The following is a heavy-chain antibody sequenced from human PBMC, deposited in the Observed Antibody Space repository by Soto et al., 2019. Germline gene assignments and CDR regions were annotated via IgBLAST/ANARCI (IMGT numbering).Heavy chain of an antibody. D-gene: IGHD2-8*01. CDR2: INAGNGNT. CDR1: GYTFTSYA. Sequence: GASVKVSCKASGYTFTSYAMHWVRQAPGQRLEWMGWINAGNGNTKYSQKFQGRVTITRDTSASTAYMELSSLRSEDTAVYYCARDNTLMVYALGDSFDIWGQGTMITVSS. J-gene: IGHJ3*02. CDR3: ARDNTLMVYALGDSFDI. V-gene: IGHV1-3*01.